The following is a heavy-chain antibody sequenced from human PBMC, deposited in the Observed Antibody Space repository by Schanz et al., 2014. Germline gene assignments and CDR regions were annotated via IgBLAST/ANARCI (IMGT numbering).Heavy chain of an antibody. Sequence: QVQLVQSGSELKKPGASVKVSCKASGYTLTTYGISWVRQAPGQGPEWMGWISDYNADTKYAQKVQGRVTMTTDTSTSTAYMELRSLRSDDTAVYYCAGATYSSSWYGGSEYFQHWGQGTLVTVSS. CDR3: AGATYSSSWYGGSEYFQH. D-gene: IGHD6-13*01. V-gene: IGHV1-18*04. CDR2: ISDYNADT. J-gene: IGHJ1*01. CDR1: GYTLTTYG.